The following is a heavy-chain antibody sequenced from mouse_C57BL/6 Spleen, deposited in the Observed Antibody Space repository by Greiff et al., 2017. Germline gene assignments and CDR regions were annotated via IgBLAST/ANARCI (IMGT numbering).Heavy chain of an antibody. V-gene: IGHV1-69*01. D-gene: IGHD1-1*01. J-gene: IGHJ1*03. CDR1: GYTFTSYW. CDR2: IDPSDSYT. Sequence: QVQLQQSGAELVMPGASVKLSCKASGYTFTSYWMHWVKQRPGQGLEWIGEIDPSDSYTNYNQKFKGKSTLTVDKSSSTAYMQLSSLTSEDSAVYYCARRDYYGSSLYFDVWGTGTTVTVSS. CDR3: ARRDYYGSSLYFDV.